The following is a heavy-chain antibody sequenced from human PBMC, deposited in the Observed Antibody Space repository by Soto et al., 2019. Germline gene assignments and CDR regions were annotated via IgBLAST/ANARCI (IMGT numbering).Heavy chain of an antibody. Sequence: EVQLLESGGGLEQPGGSLRLSCAASGFTFSSYAMSWVRQAPGKGLEWVSAITGSGGRTYNADSVKGRFTITRDNSKNTLYLQMTIRGAEATAVYYCATEQANSDYPNPEYWGQGTLVTVSS. D-gene: IGHD1-7*01. CDR1: GFTFSSYA. CDR2: ITGSGGRT. CDR3: ATEQANSDYPNPEY. V-gene: IGHV3-23*01. J-gene: IGHJ4*02.